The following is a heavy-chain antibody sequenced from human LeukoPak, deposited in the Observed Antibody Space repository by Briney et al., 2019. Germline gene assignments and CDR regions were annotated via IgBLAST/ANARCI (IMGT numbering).Heavy chain of an antibody. D-gene: IGHD6-13*01. CDR1: GGSISSYY. Sequence: SETLSLTCTVSGGSISSYYWSWIRQPPGKGLEWIGYIYYSGSTNYNPSLKSRVTISVDTSKNQFSLKLSSVTAADTAVYYCAILPYSSSSLYYYYGMDVWGQGTTATVSS. V-gene: IGHV4-59*01. J-gene: IGHJ6*02. CDR3: AILPYSSSSLYYYYGMDV. CDR2: IYYSGST.